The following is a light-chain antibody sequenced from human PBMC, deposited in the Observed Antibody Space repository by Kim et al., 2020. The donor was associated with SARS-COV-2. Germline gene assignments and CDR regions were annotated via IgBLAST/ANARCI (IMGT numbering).Light chain of an antibody. CDR2: DAS. V-gene: IGKV3-11*01. CDR1: QSVSTF. Sequence: DIVLTQSPATLSLSPGDRATLSCRASQSVSTFLAWYQQKPGQAPRLLIYDASNRATGIPTRFRGSGSGTDFTLTISSLEPEDFAVYYCQQRSDWPPYTFGQETKLEI. CDR3: QQRSDWPPYT. J-gene: IGKJ2*01.